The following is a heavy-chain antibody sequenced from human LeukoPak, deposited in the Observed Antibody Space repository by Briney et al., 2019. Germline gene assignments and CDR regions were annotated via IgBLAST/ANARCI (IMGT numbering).Heavy chain of an antibody. J-gene: IGHJ4*02. D-gene: IGHD2-15*01. CDR2: ISSSGSSI. CDR1: GFTFSSYE. V-gene: IGHV3-48*03. Sequence: GGSLRLSCAASGFTFSSYEMNWVRQAPGKGLEWVSYISSSGSSIYYADSVKGRFTISRDNAKNSLYLQMNSLRAEDTAVYYCASGYCSGGSCYGVVYWGQGTLVTVSS. CDR3: ASGYCSGGSCYGVVY.